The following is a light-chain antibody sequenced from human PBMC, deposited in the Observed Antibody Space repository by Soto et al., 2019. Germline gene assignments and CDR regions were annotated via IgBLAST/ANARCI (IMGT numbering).Light chain of an antibody. J-gene: IGKJ1*01. CDR1: QSISSW. CDR2: DAS. CDR3: QQYNSYTWT. V-gene: IGKV1-5*01. Sequence: LNASVGDRVTITCRASQSISSWLAWYQQKPGKAPKLLIYDASSLESGVPSRFSGSGSGTEFTLTISSLQPDDFATYYCQQYNSYTWTFGQGTKVDIK.